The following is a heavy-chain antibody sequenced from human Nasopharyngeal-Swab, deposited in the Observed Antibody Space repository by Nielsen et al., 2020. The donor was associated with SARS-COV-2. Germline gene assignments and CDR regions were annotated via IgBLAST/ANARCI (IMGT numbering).Heavy chain of an antibody. CDR1: GGSFSGYY. J-gene: IGHJ5*02. Sequence: GSLRLSCAVYGGSFSGYYWSWIRQPPGKGLEWIGEINHSGSTNYNPSLKSRVTISVDTSKNQFSLKLSSVTAADTAVYYCARVPHSGSSFDPWGQGTLVTVSS. D-gene: IGHD1-26*01. CDR3: ARVPHSGSSFDP. V-gene: IGHV4-34*01. CDR2: INHSGST.